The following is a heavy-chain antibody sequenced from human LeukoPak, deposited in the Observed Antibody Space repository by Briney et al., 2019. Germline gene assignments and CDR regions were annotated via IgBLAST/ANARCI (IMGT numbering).Heavy chain of an antibody. CDR3: AKVSLTTVPVDY. Sequence: GGALGIFCGAPGFTFWSYALRWVRQAPGEGVGWVSAISGSGGSTYYADSVKGRFTISRDNSKNTLYLQMNSLRAEDTAVYYCAKVSLTTVPVDYWGQGTLVTVSS. D-gene: IGHD4-17*01. J-gene: IGHJ4*02. CDR1: GFTFWSYA. CDR2: ISGSGGST. V-gene: IGHV3-23*01.